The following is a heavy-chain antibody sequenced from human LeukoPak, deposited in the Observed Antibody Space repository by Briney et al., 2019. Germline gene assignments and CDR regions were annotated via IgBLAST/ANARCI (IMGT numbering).Heavy chain of an antibody. CDR1: GGSFSGYY. V-gene: IGHV4-34*01. Sequence: SETLSLTCAVYGGSFSGYYWSWIRQPPGKGLEWIGEINHSGSTNYNPSLKSRVTISVDTSKNQFSLKLRSVTAADTAVYYCARHERVQHWFDPWGRGTLVSVSS. J-gene: IGHJ5*02. D-gene: IGHD3-10*01. CDR2: INHSGST. CDR3: ARHERVQHWFDP.